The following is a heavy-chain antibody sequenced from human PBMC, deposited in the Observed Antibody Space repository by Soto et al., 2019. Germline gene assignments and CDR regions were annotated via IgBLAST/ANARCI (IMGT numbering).Heavy chain of an antibody. D-gene: IGHD3-22*01. J-gene: IGHJ4*02. V-gene: IGHV3-23*01. CDR3: ANSFLHYYDSSGHKVDY. Sequence: EVQLLESGGGLVQPGGSLRLSCAASGFTFSSYAMSWVRQAPGKGLEWVAVISGSGSSTYYADSVKGRFTISRDNSKNTLELQMNSLRAGDTAVYYCANSFLHYYDSSGHKVDYWGQGTLVTVSS. CDR2: ISGSGSST. CDR1: GFTFSSYA.